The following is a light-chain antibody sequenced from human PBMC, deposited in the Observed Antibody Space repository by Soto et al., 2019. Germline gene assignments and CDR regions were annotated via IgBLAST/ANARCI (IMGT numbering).Light chain of an antibody. J-gene: IGKJ1*01. CDR1: QSISSW. CDR3: QQYNSYWT. V-gene: IGKV1-5*01. Sequence: DIQMIQSPSILSASEGDRVTITCRASQSISSWLAWYQQKPGKAPKLLIYDASSLESGVPSRFSGSGSGTEFTLTISSLQPDDFATYYCQQYNSYWTFGQGTKVDIK. CDR2: DAS.